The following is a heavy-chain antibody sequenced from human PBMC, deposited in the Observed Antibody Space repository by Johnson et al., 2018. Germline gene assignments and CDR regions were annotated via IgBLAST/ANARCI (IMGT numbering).Heavy chain of an antibody. J-gene: IGHJ1*01. CDR3: ARDVSSGWDAEYFQH. D-gene: IGHD6-19*01. CDR1: GFTFSSYA. CDR2: IKQDGSEK. Sequence: EVQLVESGGGLVQPGGSXRLSCAASGFTFSSYAMSWVRQAPGKGLEWVANIKQDGSEKYYVDSVKGRFTISRDNAKNSLYLQMNSLRVEDTAVYYCARDVSSGWDAEYFQHWGQGTLVTVSS. V-gene: IGHV3-7*01.